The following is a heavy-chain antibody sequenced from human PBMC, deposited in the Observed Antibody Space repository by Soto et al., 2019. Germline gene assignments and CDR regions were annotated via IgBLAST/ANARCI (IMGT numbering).Heavy chain of an antibody. Sequence: GGSLRLSCAASGFTFSSSDMNWVRQAPGKGLEWVSSIDTGTRHVYYADSVRGRFTISRGDAKNSLYLQMNSLRVEDTALYYCARRTVTTYHYFDYWGQGTLVTVSS. V-gene: IGHV3-21*01. J-gene: IGHJ4*02. CDR2: IDTGTRHV. D-gene: IGHD4-17*01. CDR3: ARRTVTTYHYFDY. CDR1: GFTFSSSD.